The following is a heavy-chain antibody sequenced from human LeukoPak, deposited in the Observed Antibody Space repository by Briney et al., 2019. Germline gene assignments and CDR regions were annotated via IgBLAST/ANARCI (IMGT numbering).Heavy chain of an antibody. J-gene: IGHJ5*02. Sequence: GGSLRLSCAASGYTFSDYYMSWIRQAPGKGLEWVSYISSSGSTIYYADSVKGRFTISRDNAKNSLYLQMNSLRAEDTAVYYCARDSQYCSGGSCYSFDPWGQGTLVTVSS. CDR1: GYTFSDYY. V-gene: IGHV3-11*01. D-gene: IGHD2-15*01. CDR2: ISSSGSTI. CDR3: ARDSQYCSGGSCYSFDP.